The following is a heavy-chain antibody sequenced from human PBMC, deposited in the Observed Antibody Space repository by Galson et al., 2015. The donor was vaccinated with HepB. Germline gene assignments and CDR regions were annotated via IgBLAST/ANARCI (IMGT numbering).Heavy chain of an antibody. CDR2: IYYSGST. J-gene: IGHJ2*01. CDR1: GGSISSYY. D-gene: IGHD3-22*01. V-gene: IGHV4-59*01. Sequence: ETLSLTCSVSGGSISSYYWNWIRQAPGKGLEWIGYIYYSGSTNYDPSLKSRVSISLDTSKKQFSLTLTSVTAADTAMYYCARTNLDTSGSYYWFFDLWGRGTLVTVSS. CDR3: ARTNLDTSGSYYWFFDL.